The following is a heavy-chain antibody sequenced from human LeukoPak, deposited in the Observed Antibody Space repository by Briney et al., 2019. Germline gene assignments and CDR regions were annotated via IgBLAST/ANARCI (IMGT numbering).Heavy chain of an antibody. CDR3: AVVAATASYYFDY. D-gene: IGHD2-15*01. Sequence: ASVKVSCKASGYTFTGYYIHWVRQAPGQGLEWMGWINPNSGGTNSAQKFQGRVTMTRDTSISTAYMELSRLRSDDTAVYCCAVVAATASYYFDYWGQGTLVTVSS. CDR2: INPNSGGT. V-gene: IGHV1-2*02. J-gene: IGHJ4*02. CDR1: GYTFTGYY.